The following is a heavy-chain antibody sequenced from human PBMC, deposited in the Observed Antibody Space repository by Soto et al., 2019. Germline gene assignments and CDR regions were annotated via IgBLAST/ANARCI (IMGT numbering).Heavy chain of an antibody. J-gene: IGHJ5*02. CDR1: GFTFSYYE. Sequence: GGSLRLSCVGSGFTFSYYEMNWVRQAPGKGLERVAFISHTDRLTHYPDSVRGRFTISRDNAKNSLYLHMTRLRVEDTAVYYCARDTGRASADLWGQGTLVTVSS. CDR3: ARDTGRASADL. V-gene: IGHV3-48*03. D-gene: IGHD1-26*01. CDR2: ISHTDRLT.